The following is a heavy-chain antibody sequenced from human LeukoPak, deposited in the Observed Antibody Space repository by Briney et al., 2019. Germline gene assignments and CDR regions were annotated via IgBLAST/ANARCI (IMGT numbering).Heavy chain of an antibody. D-gene: IGHD4-17*01. Sequence: PSETLSLTCTVSGYSISSGYYWGWIRQPPGKGLEWIGSIYHSGSTYYNPSLKSRVTISVDTSKNQFSLKLSSVTAADTAVYYCARDAPVFDYWGQGTLVTVSS. V-gene: IGHV4-38-2*02. CDR1: GYSISSGYY. J-gene: IGHJ4*02. CDR3: ARDAPVFDY. CDR2: IYHSGST.